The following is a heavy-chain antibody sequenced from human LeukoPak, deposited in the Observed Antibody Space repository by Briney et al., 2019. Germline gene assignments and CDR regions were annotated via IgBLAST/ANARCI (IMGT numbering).Heavy chain of an antibody. CDR2: ISAYNGNT. CDR1: GYTFTSYG. V-gene: IGHV1-18*01. D-gene: IGHD2-2*01. CDR3: ARTGYCSSTSCYGEYYFDY. J-gene: IGHJ4*02. Sequence: ASVKVSCKASGYTFTSYGISWVRQAPGQGLEWMGWISAYNGNTNYAQKPQGRVTMTTDTSTSTAYMELRSLRSDDTAVYYCARTGYCSSTSCYGEYYFDYWGQGTLVTVSS.